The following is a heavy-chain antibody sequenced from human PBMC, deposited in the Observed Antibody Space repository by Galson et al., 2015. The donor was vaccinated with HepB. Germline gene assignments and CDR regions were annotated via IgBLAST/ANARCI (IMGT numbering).Heavy chain of an antibody. D-gene: IGHD2-2*01. CDR1: GFTFSSYA. V-gene: IGHV3-30*04. CDR3: ARVGPSSYIVVVPAAMWALDY. Sequence: SLRLSCAASGFTFSSYAMHWVRQAPGKGLEWVAVISYDGSNKYYADSVKGRFTISRDNSKNTLYLQMNSLRAEDTAVYYCARVGPSSYIVVVPAAMWALDYWGQGTLVTVSS. J-gene: IGHJ4*02. CDR2: ISYDGSNK.